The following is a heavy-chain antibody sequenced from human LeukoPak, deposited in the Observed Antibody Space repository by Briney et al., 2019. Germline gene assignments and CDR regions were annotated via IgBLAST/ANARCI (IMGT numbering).Heavy chain of an antibody. J-gene: IGHJ4*02. CDR2: ISSSGSTI. D-gene: IGHD3-16*01. V-gene: IGHV3-48*03. CDR1: GFTFSSYE. Sequence: GGSLRLSCAASGFTFSSYEMNWVRQAPGKGLEWVSYISSSGSTIYYADSVKGRFTISRDNSKNTLYLQMNSLRAEDTAVYYCAKELRSFDYWGQGTLVTVSS. CDR3: AKELRSFDY.